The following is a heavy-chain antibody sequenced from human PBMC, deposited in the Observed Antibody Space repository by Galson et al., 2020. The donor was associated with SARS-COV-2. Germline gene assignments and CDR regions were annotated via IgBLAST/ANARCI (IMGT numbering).Heavy chain of an antibody. Sequence: SQTLSLTCAVSGGSISSGGYSWTWIRQPPGKGLEWIGYAYHSGATHYNPSLKSRLTISMDRSKNQLSLKLTAVTAADTAVYYCARRYTYGLSPYWYFDVWGRGTLVTVSS. CDR2: AYHSGAT. V-gene: IGHV4-30-2*01. J-gene: IGHJ2*01. D-gene: IGHD5-18*01. CDR3: ARRYTYGLSPYWYFDV. CDR1: GGSISSGGYS.